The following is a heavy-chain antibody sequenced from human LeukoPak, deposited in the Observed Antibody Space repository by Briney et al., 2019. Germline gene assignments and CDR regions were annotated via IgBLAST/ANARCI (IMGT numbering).Heavy chain of an antibody. CDR1: GFTFSRYA. CDR2: ISDSGGST. V-gene: IGHV3-23*01. CDR3: AKDYRDSSGAYYYMDV. Sequence: PGESLRLSCAASGFTFSRYAMSWVRQAPGKGLEWVSAISDSGGSTNYADSVKGRFTISRDNSKNTLYLQMNSLRAEDKAIYYCAKDYRDSSGAYYYMDVWGKGTTVTVPS. D-gene: IGHD3-22*01. J-gene: IGHJ6*03.